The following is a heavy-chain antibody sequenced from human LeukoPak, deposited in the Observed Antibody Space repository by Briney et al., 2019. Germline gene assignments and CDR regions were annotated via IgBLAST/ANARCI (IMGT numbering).Heavy chain of an antibody. CDR3: AKDLTTVTTGSDY. V-gene: IGHV3-23*01. J-gene: IGHJ4*02. CDR2: ISGSGGST. CDR1: GFTFSSYA. D-gene: IGHD4-17*01. Sequence: GGSLRLSCAASGFTFSSYAMSWVRQAPGKGLEWVSAISGSGGSTYYADSVKGRFTISRDSSKNTLYLQMNSLRAEDTAAYYCAKDLTTVTTGSDYWGQGTLVTVSS.